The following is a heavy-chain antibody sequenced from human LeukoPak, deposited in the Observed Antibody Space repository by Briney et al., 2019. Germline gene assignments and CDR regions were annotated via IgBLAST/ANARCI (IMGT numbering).Heavy chain of an antibody. CDR2: ISSSSSYI. V-gene: IGHV3-21*01. Sequence: GGSMRLSCAASGFTFISYSMNWVRQAPGKGLEWVSSISSSSSYIYYADSVKGRFTISRDNAKNSLYLQMNSLTAEDTAVYYCARDNGDYVFDYWGQGTLVTAPS. D-gene: IGHD4-17*01. CDR3: ARDNGDYVFDY. J-gene: IGHJ4*02. CDR1: GFTFISYS.